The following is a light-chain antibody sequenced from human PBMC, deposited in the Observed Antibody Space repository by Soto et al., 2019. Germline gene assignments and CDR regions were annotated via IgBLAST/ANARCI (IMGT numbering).Light chain of an antibody. CDR2: GAS. V-gene: IGKV3-20*01. CDR3: QQFGSSPEYT. Sequence: EIVLTQSPGTLSLSPGERATLSCRASQSVSSSQLAWYQQKPGQAPRLLLYGASTTANGIPDRFSGGGSGTDFTLTISRLEPEDFVVYYCQQFGSSPEYTFGQGTKLEVK. CDR1: QSVSSSQ. J-gene: IGKJ2*01.